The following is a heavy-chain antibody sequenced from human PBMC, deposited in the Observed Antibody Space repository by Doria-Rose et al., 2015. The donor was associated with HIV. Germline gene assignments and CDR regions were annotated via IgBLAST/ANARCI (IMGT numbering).Heavy chain of an antibody. CDR1: GFSFESCA. J-gene: IGHJ6*03. CDR2: ISWDSGAK. Sequence: VQLVQSGGGLVQPGRSLRLSCVGSGFSFESCAMHWVRLAPGKGLEWVAGISWDSGAKVSADSVEGRFTISRDDDKKSVDREMRSLIPEDTAFYYCAKAFIIGPKYYFDMDVWCKGTSVTVSS. V-gene: IGHV3-9*01. CDR3: AKAFIIGPKYYFDMDV. D-gene: IGHD3-16*02.